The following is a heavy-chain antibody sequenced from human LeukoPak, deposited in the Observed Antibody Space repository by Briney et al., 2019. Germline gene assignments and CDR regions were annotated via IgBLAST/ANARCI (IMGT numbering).Heavy chain of an antibody. J-gene: IGHJ6*03. CDR1: GYTFTSYD. Sequence: ASVKVSCKASGYTFTSYDINWVRQATGQGLEWMGWMNPNSGNTGYAQKFQGRVTMTRNTSISTAYMELSSLRSEDTAVYYCARTGRYNWSYDDFYYYYYYMDVWGKGTTVTVSS. CDR3: ARTGRYNWSYDDFYYYYYYMDV. V-gene: IGHV1-8*01. D-gene: IGHD1-7*01. CDR2: MNPNSGNT.